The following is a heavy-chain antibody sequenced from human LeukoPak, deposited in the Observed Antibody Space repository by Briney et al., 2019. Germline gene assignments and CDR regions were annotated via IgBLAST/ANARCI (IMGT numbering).Heavy chain of an antibody. D-gene: IGHD5-12*01. CDR2: ISDYNGNT. Sequence: ALVKVSCKASGYTFSSYGINWVRQAPGQGLEWMGWISDYNGNTNYAQKLQGRVTMTTDTSTSTAYMELRSLRSDDTAVYYCARDDALVATGSFDYWGQGTLVTVSS. V-gene: IGHV1-18*01. J-gene: IGHJ4*02. CDR1: GYTFSSYG. CDR3: ARDDALVATGSFDY.